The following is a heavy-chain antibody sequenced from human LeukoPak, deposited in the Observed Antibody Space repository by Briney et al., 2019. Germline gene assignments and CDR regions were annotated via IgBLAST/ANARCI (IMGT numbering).Heavy chain of an antibody. CDR1: GFIFSSYS. CDR3: AKVIYCTNGVCLMGYDY. Sequence: GGSLRLSCAASGFIFSSYSMNWVRQAPGKGLEWVSAISGSGGSTYYADSVKGRFTISRDNSKNTLYLQMNSLRAEDTAVYYCAKVIYCTNGVCLMGYDYWGQGTLVTVSS. V-gene: IGHV3-23*01. J-gene: IGHJ4*02. D-gene: IGHD2-8*01. CDR2: ISGSGGST.